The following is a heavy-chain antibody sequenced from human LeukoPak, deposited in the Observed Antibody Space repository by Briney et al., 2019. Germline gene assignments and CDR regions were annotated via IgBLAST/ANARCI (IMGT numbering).Heavy chain of an antibody. Sequence: GGSLRLSCAASGFTFSSNGMHWFRQAPGKGLEWVAVIWYDGSQKYYGDSVKGRFTISRDNSKNTLYLQMDSLRAEDTAVYYCARDSSAYDLWYWGQGTLVTVSS. D-gene: IGHD5-12*01. CDR3: ARDSSAYDLWY. V-gene: IGHV3-33*01. J-gene: IGHJ4*02. CDR2: IWYDGSQK. CDR1: GFTFSSNG.